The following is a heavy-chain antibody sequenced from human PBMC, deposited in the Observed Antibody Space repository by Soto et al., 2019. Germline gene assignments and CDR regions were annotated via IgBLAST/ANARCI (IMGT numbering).Heavy chain of an antibody. D-gene: IGHD6-13*01. CDR3: AKPLGQGIAAAVMEYFQH. CDR2: ISYDGSNK. Sequence: QVQLVESGGGVVQPGRSLRLSCAASGFTFSSYGMHWVRQAPGKGLEWVAVISYDGSNKYYADSVKGRFTISRDNSKNTXXLQMNSLRAEDTAVYYCAKPLGQGIAAAVMEYFQHWGQGTLVTVSS. J-gene: IGHJ1*01. CDR1: GFTFSSYG. V-gene: IGHV3-30*18.